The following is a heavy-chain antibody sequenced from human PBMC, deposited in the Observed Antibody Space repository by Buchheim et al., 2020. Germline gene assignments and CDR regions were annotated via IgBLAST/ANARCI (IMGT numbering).Heavy chain of an antibody. CDR1: GGSVSSGSYY. Sequence: QVQLQESGPGLVKPSETLSLTCTVSGGSVSSGSYYWSWIRQPPGKGLEWIGYIYYSGSTNYNPSLKSRVTISVYTSKNQFSLKLSSVTAADTAVYYCARTYGGNLLRVGNYYMDVWGKGTT. CDR2: IYYSGST. CDR3: ARTYGGNLLRVGNYYMDV. D-gene: IGHD4-23*01. J-gene: IGHJ6*03. V-gene: IGHV4-61*01.